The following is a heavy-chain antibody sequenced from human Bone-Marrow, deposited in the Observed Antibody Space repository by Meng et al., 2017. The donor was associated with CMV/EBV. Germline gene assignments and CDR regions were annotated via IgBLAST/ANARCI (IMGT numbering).Heavy chain of an antibody. CDR3: ARDLGYCSSTSCYTPY. CDR1: GGTFSSYT. CDR2: IIPILGIA. D-gene: IGHD2-2*02. Sequence: SVNVSCKASGGTFSSYTISWVRQAPGQGLEWMGRIIPILGIANYAQKFQGRVTLTADKSTSTAYMELSSLRSEDTAVDYCARDLGYCSSTSCYTPYWVQGTLVPVPS. J-gene: IGHJ1*01. V-gene: IGHV1-69*04.